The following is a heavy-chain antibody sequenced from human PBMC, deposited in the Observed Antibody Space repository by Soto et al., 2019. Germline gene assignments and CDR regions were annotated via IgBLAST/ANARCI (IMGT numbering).Heavy chain of an antibody. J-gene: IGHJ6*02. CDR3: AISSGWYDYYYYYGMDV. D-gene: IGHD6-19*01. Sequence: SETLSLTCAVYGGSFSGYYWSWIRQPPGKGLEWIGEINHSGSTNYNPSLKSRVTISVDTSKNQFSLKLSSVTAADTAVYYCAISSGWYDYYYYYGMDVWGQGTTVTVSS. V-gene: IGHV4-34*01. CDR2: INHSGST. CDR1: GGSFSGYY.